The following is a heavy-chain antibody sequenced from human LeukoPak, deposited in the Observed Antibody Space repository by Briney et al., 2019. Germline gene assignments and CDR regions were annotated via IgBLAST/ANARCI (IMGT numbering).Heavy chain of an antibody. CDR3: AKDLGLEWFPDYYYYGMDV. J-gene: IGHJ6*02. D-gene: IGHD3-3*01. CDR1: GVTFSSYA. Sequence: PGGSLRLSCAASGVTFSSYAMSWVRQAPGKGLEWISAISGSGGRAYYADSVKGRVTISRDNSKNTLYLQMNSLRAEDTAVYYCAKDLGLEWFPDYYYYGMDVWGQGTTVTVSS. CDR2: ISGSGGRA. V-gene: IGHV3-23*01.